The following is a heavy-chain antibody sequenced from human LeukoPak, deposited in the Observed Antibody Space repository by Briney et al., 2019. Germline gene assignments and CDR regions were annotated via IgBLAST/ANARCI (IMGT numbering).Heavy chain of an antibody. V-gene: IGHV3-23*01. J-gene: IGHJ4*02. CDR3: AKHQSPYDFWSGYYTSYDY. CDR2: ISGSGGST. D-gene: IGHD3-3*01. CDR1: GFTFSSYA. Sequence: GGSLRLSCPASGFTFSSYAMSWVRQAPGKGLEWVSAISGSGGSTYYADSVKGRFTISRDNSKNTLYLQMNSLRAEDTAVYYCAKHQSPYDFWSGYYTSYDYWGQGTLVTVSS.